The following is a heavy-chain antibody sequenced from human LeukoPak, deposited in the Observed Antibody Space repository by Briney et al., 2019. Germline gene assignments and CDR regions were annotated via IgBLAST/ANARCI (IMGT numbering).Heavy chain of an antibody. D-gene: IGHD2/OR15-2a*01. CDR3: ARDSFRNYMDV. V-gene: IGHV1-69*05. CDR1: GGTFSSYA. Sequence: SSVKVSCKASGGTFSSYAISWVRQAPGQGLEWMGRVIPISGTADYAQKFQGRVTITTDESTSTAYMELSSLRSQDTAAYYCARDSFRNYMDVWGKGTTVTVSS. CDR2: VIPISGTA. J-gene: IGHJ6*03.